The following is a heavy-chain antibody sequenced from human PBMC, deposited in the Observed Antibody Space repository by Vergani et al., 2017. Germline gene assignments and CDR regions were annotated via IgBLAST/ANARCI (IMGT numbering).Heavy chain of an antibody. CDR1: GFTFSDYY. J-gene: IGHJ4*02. CDR3: GAEGNDVWGGG. D-gene: IGHD3-16*01. V-gene: IGHV3-11*05. CDR2: ISSSSSYT. Sequence: QVQLVESGGGLVKPGGSLRLSCAASGFTFSDYYMSWIRQAPGKGLEWVSYISSSSSYTNYADAVKGRFTIARDNAKNSLYLQMNSLRAEDTNVYYCGAEGNDVWGGGWGQGTLVTVSS.